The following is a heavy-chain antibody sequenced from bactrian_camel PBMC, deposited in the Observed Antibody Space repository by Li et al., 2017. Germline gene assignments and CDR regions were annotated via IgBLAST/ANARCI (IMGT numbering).Heavy chain of an antibody. J-gene: IGHJ6*01. CDR3: AFGSRPGWCSLRLRGADFGH. CDR2: IYVNGGTT. Sequence: VQLVESGGGSVQAGGSLRLSCAASGYTYRSAIMGWSRQAPGREREAVAAIYVNGGTTWYADSVKGRFTISRDNGRNTLYLQMDDLKPEDSATYYCAFGSRPGWCSLRLRGADFGHWGQGTQVTVS. V-gene: IGHV3S31*01. CDR1: GYTYRSAI. D-gene: IGHD3*01.